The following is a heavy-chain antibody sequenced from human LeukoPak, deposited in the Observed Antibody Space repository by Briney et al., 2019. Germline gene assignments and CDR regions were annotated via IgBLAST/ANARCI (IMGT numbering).Heavy chain of an antibody. CDR1: GGSISSHY. CDR3: AREKVYYGSGSSGYYFDY. V-gene: IGHV4-59*11. D-gene: IGHD3-10*01. Sequence: SETLSLTCTVSGGSISSHYWSWIRQPPGKGLEWIGYIYYSGSTNYNPSLKSRVTISVDTSKNQFSLKLSSVTAADTAVYYCAREKVYYGSGSSGYYFDYWGQGTLVTVSS. CDR2: IYYSGST. J-gene: IGHJ4*02.